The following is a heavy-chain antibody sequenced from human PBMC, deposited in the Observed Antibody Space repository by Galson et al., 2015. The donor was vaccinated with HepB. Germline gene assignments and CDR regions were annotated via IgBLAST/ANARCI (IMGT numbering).Heavy chain of an antibody. J-gene: IGHJ6*02. CDR3: ARSMVCSSTSCYPLPYYYYGMDV. V-gene: IGHV5-10-1*01. CDR1: GYSFTSYW. D-gene: IGHD2-2*01. CDR2: IDPSDSYT. Sequence: QSGAEVKKPGESLRISCKGSGYSFTSYWISWVRQMPGKGLEWMGRIDPSDSYTNYSPSFQGHVTISADKSISTAYLQWSSLKASDTAMYYCARSMVCSSTSCYPLPYYYYGMDVWGQGTTVTVSS.